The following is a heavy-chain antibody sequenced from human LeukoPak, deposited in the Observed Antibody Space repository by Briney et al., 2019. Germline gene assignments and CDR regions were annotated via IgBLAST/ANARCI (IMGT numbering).Heavy chain of an antibody. J-gene: IGHJ5*02. CDR2: MNPNSGNT. CDR1: GYTFTSYD. D-gene: IGHD1-26*01. CDR3: ARSLVVGATYPYH. V-gene: IGHV1-8*03. Sequence: ASVKVSCKASGYTFTSYDINWVRQATGQGLEWMGWMNPNSGNTGYAQKFQGRVTITRNTSISTAYMELSSLRAEDTAVYYCARSLVVGATYPYHWGQGTPVTVSS.